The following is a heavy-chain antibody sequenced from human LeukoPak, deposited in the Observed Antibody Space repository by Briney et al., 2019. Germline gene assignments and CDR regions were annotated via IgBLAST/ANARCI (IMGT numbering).Heavy chain of an antibody. Sequence: GGSLRLSCAASGFTFSSYAMSWVRQAPGKGLEWVSAISGSGGGGTYYAHSVKGRFTISRDNFKNALYLQMDSLRAEDTAVYYCAKRGIDSSGYFDYWGQGTLVTVSS. V-gene: IGHV3-23*01. J-gene: IGHJ4*02. CDR3: AKRGIDSSGYFDY. D-gene: IGHD3-22*01. CDR1: GFTFSSYA. CDR2: ISGSGGGGT.